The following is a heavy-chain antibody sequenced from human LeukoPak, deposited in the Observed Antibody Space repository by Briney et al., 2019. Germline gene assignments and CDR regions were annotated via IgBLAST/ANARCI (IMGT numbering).Heavy chain of an antibody. CDR2: ISGSGGST. J-gene: IGHJ4*02. CDR3: AKDPRQWLVPTQFDY. Sequence: PGRSLRLSCTASGFTFGDYAMSWVRQAPGKGLEWVSAISGSGGSTYYADSVKGRFTISRDNSKNTLYLQMNSLRAEDTAVYYCAKDPRQWLVPTQFDYWGQGTLVTVSS. V-gene: IGHV3-23*01. D-gene: IGHD6-19*01. CDR1: GFTFGDYA.